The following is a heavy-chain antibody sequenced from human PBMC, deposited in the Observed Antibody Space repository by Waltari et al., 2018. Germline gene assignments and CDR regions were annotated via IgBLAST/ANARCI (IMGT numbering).Heavy chain of an antibody. Sequence: QVQLVQCGAEVKKRGSSVKVSCKALGGTFRSAATTWVRQAPGQGLEWMGRIIPMFGTTNYAQKFQGRVTITADKSTSTAYMELSGLRSEDTAVYYCARDPPGRGYYHTYYMDVWGKGTTVTISS. CDR1: GGTFRSAA. V-gene: IGHV1-69*13. CDR3: ARDPPGRGYYHTYYMDV. J-gene: IGHJ6*03. D-gene: IGHD2-8*02. CDR2: IIPMFGTT.